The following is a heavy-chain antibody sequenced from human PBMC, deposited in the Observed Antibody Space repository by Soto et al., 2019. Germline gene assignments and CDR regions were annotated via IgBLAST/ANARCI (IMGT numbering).Heavy chain of an antibody. CDR1: GFTFGDYY. Sequence: PGGSVRLSCAASGFTFGDYYMSWIRQAPGKGLEWVSYITSSSSYTNYADSVKGRFTISRDNAKNSLYLQMNSLRAEDTAVYYCARGLGGSFGVPTFDYWGQGILVTVSS. CDR2: ITSSSSYT. J-gene: IGHJ4*02. D-gene: IGHD3-16*01. CDR3: ARGLGGSFGVPTFDY. V-gene: IGHV3-11*03.